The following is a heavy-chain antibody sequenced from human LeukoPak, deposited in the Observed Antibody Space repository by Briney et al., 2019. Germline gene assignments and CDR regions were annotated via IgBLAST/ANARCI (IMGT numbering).Heavy chain of an antibody. J-gene: IGHJ3*02. CDR1: GYSISSGYY. CDR2: IYHSGST. CDR3: ARDAYDSSGGRAFDI. V-gene: IGHV4-38-2*02. D-gene: IGHD3-22*01. Sequence: PSETLSLTCTVSGYSISSGYYWGWIRQPPGKGLEWIGSIYHSGSTYYNPSLKSRVTISVDTSKNQFSLKLSSVTAADTAVYYCARDAYDSSGGRAFDIWGQGTMVTVSS.